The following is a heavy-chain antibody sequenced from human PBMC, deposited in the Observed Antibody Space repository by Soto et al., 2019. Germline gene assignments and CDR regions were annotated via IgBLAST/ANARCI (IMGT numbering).Heavy chain of an antibody. CDR3: ARESYDILSGYYNYYMDV. D-gene: IGHD3-9*01. CDR2: INWNGGRT. CDR1: GFTFDDYG. V-gene: IGHV3-20*01. J-gene: IGHJ6*03. Sequence: GGSLRLSCAASGFTFDDYGMSWVRQAPGKGLEWVSGINWNGGRTGYADSVRGRFTISRDNAKNSLYLQMNSLRTEDKALYHCARESYDILSGYYNYYMDVWGKGTTVTVSS.